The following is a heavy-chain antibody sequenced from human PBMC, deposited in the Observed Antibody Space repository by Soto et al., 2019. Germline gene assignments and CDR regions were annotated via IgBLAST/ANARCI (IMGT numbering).Heavy chain of an antibody. V-gene: IGHV3-23*01. D-gene: IGHD1-26*01. CDR3: AKDAVPYNGKWDWFDP. CDR2: IGGGGADT. CDR1: RFTFSDYA. J-gene: IGHJ5*02. Sequence: DEQLLESGGGLVQPGGSLTLSCAASRFTFSDYAMSWVRQAPGTGLEWVSAIGGGGADTYYADSVKGRFTISRDNSKNTLYLQMNSLRDEDTAVYYCAKDAVPYNGKWDWFDPWGQGTLVTVSS.